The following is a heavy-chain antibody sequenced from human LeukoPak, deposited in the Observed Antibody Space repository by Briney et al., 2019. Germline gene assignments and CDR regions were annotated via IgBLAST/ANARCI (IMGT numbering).Heavy chain of an antibody. CDR1: GGSISSGSYY. D-gene: IGHD3-16*01. CDR2: IYYSGST. CDR3: ARGGVKADY. Sequence: PSETLSLTCTVSGGSISSGSYYWGWIRQPPGKGLEWIGSIYYSGSTYYNPSLKSRVTISVDTSKNQFSLKLSSVTAADTAVYYCARGGVKADYWGQGTLVTVSS. J-gene: IGHJ4*02. V-gene: IGHV4-39*01.